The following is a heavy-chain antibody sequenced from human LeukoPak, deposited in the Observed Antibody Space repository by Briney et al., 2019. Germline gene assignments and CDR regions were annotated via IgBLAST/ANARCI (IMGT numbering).Heavy chain of an antibody. J-gene: IGHJ6*02. CDR3: AREYRDSGYDYDYYYYGMDV. CDR2: MNPNSGNT. CDR1: GYTFTSYD. D-gene: IGHD5-12*01. V-gene: IGHV1-8*01. Sequence: ASVKVSCEASGYTFTSYDINWVRQATGQGLEWMGWMNPNSGNTGYAQKFQGRVTMTRNTSISTAYMELSSLRSEDTAVYYCAREYRDSGYDYDYYYYGMDVWGQGTTVTVSS.